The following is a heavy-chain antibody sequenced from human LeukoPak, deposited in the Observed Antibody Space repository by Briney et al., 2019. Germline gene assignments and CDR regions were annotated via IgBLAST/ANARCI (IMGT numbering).Heavy chain of an antibody. CDR1: GFTFSSYA. V-gene: IGHV3-48*01. Sequence: GGSLRLSCAASGFTFSSYAMHWVRQAPGKGLEWVSYISSSSSTIYYADSVKGRFTISRDNAKNTLYLQMNSLRAEGTAVYYCARERWGDAFDIWGQGTMVTVSS. D-gene: IGHD3-16*01. J-gene: IGHJ3*02. CDR3: ARERWGDAFDI. CDR2: ISSSSSTI.